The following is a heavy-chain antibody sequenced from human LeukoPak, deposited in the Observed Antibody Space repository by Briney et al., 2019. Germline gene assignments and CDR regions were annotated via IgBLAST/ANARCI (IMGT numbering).Heavy chain of an antibody. V-gene: IGHV4-59*01. CDR2: IYYSGSA. D-gene: IGHD2-15*01. Sequence: PSETLSLTCTVSGGSISGYYWSWIRQPPGKGLQWIGYIYYSGSANYNPSLMSRAAISEDTSKNQVSLKLSSVTAADTAVYYCARIPYCSGGSCYPDYWGQGTLVTVSS. CDR3: ARIPYCSGGSCYPDY. J-gene: IGHJ4*02. CDR1: GGSISGYY.